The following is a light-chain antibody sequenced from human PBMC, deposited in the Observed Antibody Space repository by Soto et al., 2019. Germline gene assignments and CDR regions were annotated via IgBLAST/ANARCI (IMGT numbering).Light chain of an antibody. Sequence: GDRVTITCRASQRISSWLAWYQQKPGKAPKLLIYDASTLENGVPSRFSGSGSGTEFTLTVSSLQPDDFATYYCQQYNNYPWTFGQGSKVEI. CDR1: QRISSW. CDR2: DAS. V-gene: IGKV1-5*01. J-gene: IGKJ1*01. CDR3: QQYNNYPWT.